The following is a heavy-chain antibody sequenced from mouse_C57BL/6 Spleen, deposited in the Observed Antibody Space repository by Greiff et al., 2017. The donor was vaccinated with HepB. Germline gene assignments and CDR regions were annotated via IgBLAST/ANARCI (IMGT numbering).Heavy chain of an antibody. CDR2: INYDGSST. J-gene: IGHJ4*01. D-gene: IGHD2-4*01. CDR3: ASYDYDSYAMDY. V-gene: IGHV5-16*01. CDR1: GFTFSDYY. Sequence: EVKVVESEGGLVQPGSSMKLSCTASGFTFSDYYMAWVRQVPEKGLEWVANINYDGSSTYYLDSLKSRFIISRDNAKNILYLQMSSLKSEDTATYYCASYDYDSYAMDYWGQGTSVTVSS.